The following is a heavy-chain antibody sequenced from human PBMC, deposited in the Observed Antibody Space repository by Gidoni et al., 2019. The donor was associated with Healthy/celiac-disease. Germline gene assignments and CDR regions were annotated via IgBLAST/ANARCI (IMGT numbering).Heavy chain of an antibody. CDR1: GFTVISNY. D-gene: IGHD6-25*01. CDR2: IYSGGST. V-gene: IGHV3-53*02. J-gene: IGHJ3*02. Sequence: EVQLVETGGGLIQPGGSLRLPRAASGFTVISNYMSWVRQAPGKGLEWVSVIYSGGSTYYADSVKGRFPISRDNSKNTLYLQMNSLRAEDTAVYYCARAQYGYDAFDIWGQGTMVTVSS. CDR3: ARAQYGYDAFDI.